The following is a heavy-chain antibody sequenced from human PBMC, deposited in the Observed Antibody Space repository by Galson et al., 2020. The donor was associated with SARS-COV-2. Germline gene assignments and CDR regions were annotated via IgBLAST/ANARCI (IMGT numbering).Heavy chain of an antibody. CDR1: GITFSLYA. CDR2: ISHEGRHD. Sequence: GESLKISCAASGITFSLYAIHWVRQAPGKGLEWVAVISHEGRHDYYADSVKGRFTISRDDSKSTVFLQMNSLRLDDTAVYFCASGIKNYGVLANPIGYWGQGTLVSVSP. J-gene: IGHJ4*02. V-gene: IGHV3-30*04. CDR3: ASGIKNYGVLANPIGY. D-gene: IGHD3-3*01.